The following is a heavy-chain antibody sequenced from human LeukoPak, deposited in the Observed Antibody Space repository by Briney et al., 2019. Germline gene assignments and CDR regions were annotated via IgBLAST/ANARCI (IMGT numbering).Heavy chain of an antibody. CDR3: AREGHSSGYCGVFDI. Sequence: PGGSLRLSCVDSGFTFSRSIIHWVRQAPGKGLEWVAGMSFDGSKYYGDSVKGRFTISRDDSKNTVHLQMDSLRLEDTAVYYCAREGHSSGYCGVFDIWGQGTTVSVSS. J-gene: IGHJ3*02. CDR1: GFTFSRSI. D-gene: IGHD3-22*01. V-gene: IGHV3-30*03. CDR2: MSFDGSK.